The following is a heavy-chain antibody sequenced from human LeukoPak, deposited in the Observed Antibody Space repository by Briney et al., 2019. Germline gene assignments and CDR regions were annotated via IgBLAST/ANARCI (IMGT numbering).Heavy chain of an antibody. CDR1: GFTFINYN. D-gene: IGHD6-19*01. J-gene: IGHJ4*02. V-gene: IGHV3-48*01. CDR2: ISSSSSTM. CDR3: ARARYSSGWYSDY. Sequence: GGSLRLSCAASGFTFINYNINWVRQAPGKGLEWVSYISSSSSTMYYADSVKGRFTISRDNAKNSLYLQMNSLRAEDTAVYYCARARYSSGWYSDYWGQGTLVTVSS.